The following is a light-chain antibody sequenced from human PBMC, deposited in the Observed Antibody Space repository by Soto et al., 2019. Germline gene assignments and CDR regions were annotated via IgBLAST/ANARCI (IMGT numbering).Light chain of an antibody. CDR3: SSYTSSSTLSPYV. Sequence: QSALTQPASVSGSPGQSITISCTGTSSDVGGYNYVSWYQHHPGKAPKLMIYDVSNRPSGVSNRFSGSKSGNTASLIISGLQAEHEPVYYCSSYTSSSTLSPYVFVTGTNVTVL. CDR1: SSDVGGYNY. J-gene: IGLJ1*01. CDR2: DVS. V-gene: IGLV2-14*03.